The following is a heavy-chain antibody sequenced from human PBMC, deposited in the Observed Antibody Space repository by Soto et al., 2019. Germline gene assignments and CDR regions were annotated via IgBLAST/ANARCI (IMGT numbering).Heavy chain of an antibody. D-gene: IGHD3-22*01. J-gene: IGHJ4*02. CDR1: GFTFSSYS. Sequence: EVQLVESGGGLVQPGGSLRLSCAASGFTFSSYSMNWVRQAPGKGLEWVSYISSSSSTIYYADSVKGRFTISRDNAKNSLYLQMNSLRGEDTAVYYCARGRNYYDSSGYHRALLYWGQGTLVTVSS. CDR3: ARGRNYYDSSGYHRALLY. CDR2: ISSSSSTI. V-gene: IGHV3-48*01.